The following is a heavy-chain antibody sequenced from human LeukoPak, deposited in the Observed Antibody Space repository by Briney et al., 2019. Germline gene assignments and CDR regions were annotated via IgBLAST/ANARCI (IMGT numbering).Heavy chain of an antibody. CDR3: ARAPYSSSPTFDY. CDR1: GYTFTSYG. V-gene: IGHV1-18*01. Sequence: GSVTVSCKASGYTFTSYGISWVRQAPGQGLEWMGWISAYNGNTNYAQKLQGRVTMTTDTSTSTVYMELRSLRSDDTAVYYCARAPYSSSPTFDYWGQGTLVTVSS. CDR2: ISAYNGNT. D-gene: IGHD6-6*01. J-gene: IGHJ4*02.